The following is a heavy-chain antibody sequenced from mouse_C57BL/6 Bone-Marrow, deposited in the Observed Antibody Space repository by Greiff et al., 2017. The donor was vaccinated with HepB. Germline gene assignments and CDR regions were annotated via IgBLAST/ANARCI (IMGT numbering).Heavy chain of an antibody. V-gene: IGHV7-4*01. CDR2: IRNKANGYTT. J-gene: IGHJ3*01. CDR3: VKAVSSGSSYTWFAY. D-gene: IGHD1-1*01. Sequence: EVKLVESGGGLVQPGASLRLSCAASGFTFNDYQMSWVRQAPGKAHEWLALIRNKANGYTTEYTASVKGRFTISRDNSQNILYLQMNTLRAEDSATYYCVKAVSSGSSYTWFAYWGQGTLVTVSA. CDR1: GFTFNDYQ.